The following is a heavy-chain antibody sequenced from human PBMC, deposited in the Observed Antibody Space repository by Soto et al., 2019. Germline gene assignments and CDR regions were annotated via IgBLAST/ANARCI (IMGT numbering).Heavy chain of an antibody. CDR3: ARELRWYQSFDY. Sequence: GESLKISCAASGFTFSSYAMHWVRQAPGKGLEWVAVISYDGSNKYYADSVKGRFTISRDNSKNTLYLQMNSLRAEDTAVYYCARELRWYQSFDYWGQGTLVTVSS. CDR1: GFTFSSYA. V-gene: IGHV3-30-3*01. J-gene: IGHJ4*02. D-gene: IGHD2-15*01. CDR2: ISYDGSNK.